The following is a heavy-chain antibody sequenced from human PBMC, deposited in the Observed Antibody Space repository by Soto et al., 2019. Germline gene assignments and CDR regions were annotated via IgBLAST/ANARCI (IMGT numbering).Heavy chain of an antibody. J-gene: IGHJ4*02. D-gene: IGHD3-16*02. CDR2: IYCSGST. V-gene: IGHV4-39*02. Sequence: SETLSLTGTVSGGSISSSSYYWGWIRQPPGKGLEWIGTIYCSGSTHYNPSLKSQVTFSLDTPKNHFSLKLSSVTATDTAVYYCARLSTLIAPFDSWGQGTLVTVSS. CDR3: ARLSTLIAPFDS. CDR1: GGSISSSSYY.